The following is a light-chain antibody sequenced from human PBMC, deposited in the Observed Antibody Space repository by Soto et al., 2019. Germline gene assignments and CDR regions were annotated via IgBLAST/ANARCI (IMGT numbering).Light chain of an antibody. V-gene: IGKV3-11*01. Sequence: TQSPSTLSASVGDRVTITCRASQSISNYLAWYQQKPGQAPRLLIYDASSRATGIPARFSGSGSGTDFTLTISSLEPEDFAVYYCQQRSNWPGTFGGGTKVEIK. J-gene: IGKJ4*01. CDR1: QSISNY. CDR2: DAS. CDR3: QQRSNWPGT.